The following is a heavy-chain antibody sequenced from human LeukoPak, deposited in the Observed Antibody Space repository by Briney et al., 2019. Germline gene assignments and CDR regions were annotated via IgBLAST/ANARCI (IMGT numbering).Heavy chain of an antibody. CDR1: GFIVSNNY. J-gene: IGHJ3*02. CDR2: IYSGGGT. CDR3: ARGIQLTLAAHAFDI. Sequence: AGGSLRLSCAASGFIVSNNYMSWVRQAPGKGLEWVSVIYSGGGTYSADSVKGRFTISRDNSKNTLYFQMNNLRAEDTAVYYCARGIQLTLAAHAFDIWGPGTMVIVSS. D-gene: IGHD1-1*01. V-gene: IGHV3-53*01.